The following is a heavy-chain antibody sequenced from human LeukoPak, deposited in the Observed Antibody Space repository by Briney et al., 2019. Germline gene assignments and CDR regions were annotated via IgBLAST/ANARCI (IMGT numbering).Heavy chain of an antibody. CDR1: GYTFTSYD. J-gene: IGHJ6*02. D-gene: IGHD6-19*01. V-gene: IGHV1-8*01. CDR2: MNPNSGNT. Sequence: ASVKVSCKASGYTFTSYDINWVRQATGQGLEWMGWMNPNSGNTGYAQKFQGRVTMTRNTSISTAYMELSSLRSEDTAVCYCARWYSSGWYSSYYGMDVWGQGTTVTVSS. CDR3: ARWYSSGWYSSYYGMDV.